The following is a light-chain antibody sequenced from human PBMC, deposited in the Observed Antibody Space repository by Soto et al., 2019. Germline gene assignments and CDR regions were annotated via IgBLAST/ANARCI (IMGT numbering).Light chain of an antibody. CDR2: GAS. CDR3: QQYENSPPMYT. Sequence: EIVLTQSPGALSLSPGERASLSCRASQSVNSRYLAWYQQKPGQAPWLLIYGASTRATGIPDRFSGSGSGADFTLTINRLEPEDFAVYYCQQYENSPPMYTFGQGTRLELK. CDR1: QSVNSRY. J-gene: IGKJ2*01. V-gene: IGKV3-20*01.